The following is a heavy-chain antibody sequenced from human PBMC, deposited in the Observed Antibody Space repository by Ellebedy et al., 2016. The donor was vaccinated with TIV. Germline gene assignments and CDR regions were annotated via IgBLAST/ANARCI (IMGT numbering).Heavy chain of an antibody. CDR2: IYTSGDT. J-gene: IGHJ5*01. CDR3: ARGPNSDS. CDR1: GFTVSAYF. V-gene: IGHV3-66*01. Sequence: ESLKISCAASGFTVSAYFMNWVRQPPGKGLEWVSIIYTSGDTYYADSVKGRFTLSRDNSKNTLYLQTNTLKTDDTAVYYCARGPNSDSWGQGTLVTVSS.